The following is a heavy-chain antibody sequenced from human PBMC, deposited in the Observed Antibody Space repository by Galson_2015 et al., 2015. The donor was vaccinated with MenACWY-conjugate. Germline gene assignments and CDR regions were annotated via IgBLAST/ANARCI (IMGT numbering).Heavy chain of an antibody. CDR3: ARDLGFCSGGTCYSVYDP. J-gene: IGHJ5*02. CDR1: GFTFNNYW. Sequence: SLRISCAASGFTFNNYWMYWVRQAPGKGLEWVASIKDDGSDNYYVDSVKGRFTISRDNAPNSLYLQMNSLRADDTAVYYCARDLGFCSGGTCYSVYDPWGQGTLVTVSS. V-gene: IGHV3-7*03. CDR2: IKDDGSDN. D-gene: IGHD2-15*01.